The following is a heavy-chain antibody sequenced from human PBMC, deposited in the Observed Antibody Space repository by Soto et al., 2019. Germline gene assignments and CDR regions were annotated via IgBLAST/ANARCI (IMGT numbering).Heavy chain of an antibody. CDR2: IWYDGSNK. D-gene: IGHD6-6*01. CDR1: GFTFSSYG. CDR3: AREREEYSSSYSMDV. J-gene: IGHJ6*03. V-gene: IGHV3-33*01. Sequence: GGSLRLSCAASGFTFSSYGMHWVRQAPGKGLEWVAVIWYDGSNKYYADSVKGRFTISRDNSKNTLYLQMNSLRAEDTAVYYCAREREEYSSSYSMDVWGKGTTVTVSS.